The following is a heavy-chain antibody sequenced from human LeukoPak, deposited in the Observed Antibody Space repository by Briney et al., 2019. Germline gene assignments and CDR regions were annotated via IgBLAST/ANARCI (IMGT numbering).Heavy chain of an antibody. CDR1: GFTFSSYS. Sequence: KPGGSLRLSCAASGFTFSSYSMNWVRQAPGKGLEWVSSISSDSSYIYYADSVKGRFTISRDNAKNSLYLHMNSLRAEDSAVYYCAKWMGRDSWGQGTLVTVSS. D-gene: IGHD6-19*01. CDR2: ISSDSSYI. CDR3: AKWMGRDS. J-gene: IGHJ4*02. V-gene: IGHV3-21*01.